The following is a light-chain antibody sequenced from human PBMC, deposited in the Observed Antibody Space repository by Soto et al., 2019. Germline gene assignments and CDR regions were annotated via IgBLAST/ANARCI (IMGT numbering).Light chain of an antibody. Sequence: QSPATLSVSPGERATLSCRASQSVSTNLVWYQQKPGQAPRLLIFGASTRATNIPARFSGNGSGTEFTLTISSLQSEDFAVYSCQQYINWPPLTFGGGTKVEIK. CDR3: QQYINWPPLT. CDR2: GAS. J-gene: IGKJ4*01. V-gene: IGKV3-15*01. CDR1: QSVSTN.